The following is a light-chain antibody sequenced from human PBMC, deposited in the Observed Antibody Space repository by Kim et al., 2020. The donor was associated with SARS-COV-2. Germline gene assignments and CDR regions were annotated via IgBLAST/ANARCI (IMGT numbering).Light chain of an antibody. J-gene: IGKJ3*01. CDR1: QPISTW. V-gene: IGKV1-12*01. CDR2: AAS. Sequence: VGDKVTITCRASQPISTWLGRYKQKTRKAPNHLIYAASDMQSGVPARVSGSGSGTDFTITINNVQPEDFANYSCQKSYRLPPTFGPGTKVDIK. CDR3: QKSYRLPPT.